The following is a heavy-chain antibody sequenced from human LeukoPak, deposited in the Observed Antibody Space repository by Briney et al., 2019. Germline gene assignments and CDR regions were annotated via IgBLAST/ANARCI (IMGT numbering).Heavy chain of an antibody. CDR3: AKGKKWLETSNYFDY. J-gene: IGHJ4*02. Sequence: PGGSLRLSCAASGFTFSSYSMNWVRQAPGKGLEWVSYISSSSSNIYYADSVKGRFTISRDNAKNSLYLQMNSLRAEDTAVYYCAKGKKWLETSNYFDYWGQGTLVTVSS. CDR1: GFTFSSYS. D-gene: IGHD5-24*01. V-gene: IGHV3-48*01. CDR2: ISSSSSNI.